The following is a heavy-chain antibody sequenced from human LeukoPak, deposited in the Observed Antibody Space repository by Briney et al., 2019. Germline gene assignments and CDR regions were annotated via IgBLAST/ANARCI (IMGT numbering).Heavy chain of an antibody. CDR2: IKEDGREK. CDR3: ARGGRPDY. J-gene: IGHJ4*02. Sequence: GGSLRLSCAASGFTFSSYSMSWVRQAPGKGLECVANIKEDGREKYYVDSVKGRFTISRDNAKNSLYLQMSSLRAEDTAVYYCARGGRPDYWGQGTLVTVSS. CDR1: GFTFSSYS. V-gene: IGHV3-7*01. D-gene: IGHD3-10*01.